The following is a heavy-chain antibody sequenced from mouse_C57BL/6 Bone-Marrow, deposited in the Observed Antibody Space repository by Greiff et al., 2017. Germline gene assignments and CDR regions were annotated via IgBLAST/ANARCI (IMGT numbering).Heavy chain of an antibody. D-gene: IGHD3-3*01. CDR1: GYTFTSYW. CDR3: TNKGLGKGYFDV. Sequence: VQLQQSGTVLARPGASVKMSCKTSGYTFTSYWMHWVKQRPGQGLEWIGAIYPGNSDTSYNQKFKGKAKLTAVTSASTAYMELSSLTTEDSAVYYCTNKGLGKGYFDVWGTGTTVTVSS. CDR2: IYPGNSDT. J-gene: IGHJ1*03. V-gene: IGHV1-5*01.